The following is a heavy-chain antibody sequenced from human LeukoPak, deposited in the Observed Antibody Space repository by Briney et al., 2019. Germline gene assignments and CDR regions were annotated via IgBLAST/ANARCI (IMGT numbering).Heavy chain of an antibody. D-gene: IGHD3-10*01. CDR3: AKDSLWFGDPHGVDY. V-gene: IGHV3-30*18. CDR1: GFTFSSYG. J-gene: IGHJ4*02. Sequence: PGGSLRLSCAASGFTFSSYGMHWVRQAPGKGLEWVAVISYDGSNKYYADSVKGRFTISRDNSKNTLYLQMNSLRAEDTAVYYCAKDSLWFGDPHGVDYWGQGTLVTVSS. CDR2: ISYDGSNK.